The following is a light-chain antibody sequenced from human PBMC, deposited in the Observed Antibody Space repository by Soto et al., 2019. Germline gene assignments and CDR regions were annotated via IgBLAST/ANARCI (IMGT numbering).Light chain of an antibody. CDR2: EVS. J-gene: IGLJ1*01. V-gene: IGLV2-14*01. CDR3: SSYSISTAYL. Sequence: ALTQPASVSGSPGQSITISCTGTSSDVGGYDYVSWYQLHPGKAPKLMIFEVSNRPSGVSYRFSGSKSGNTASLTISGLQAEDEADYFCSSYSISTAYLFGTGTKVTVL. CDR1: SSDVGGYDY.